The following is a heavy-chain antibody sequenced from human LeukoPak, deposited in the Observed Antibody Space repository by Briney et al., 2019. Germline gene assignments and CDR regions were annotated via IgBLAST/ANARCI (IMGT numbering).Heavy chain of an antibody. V-gene: IGHV3-21*01. CDR3: ARSILAGKGGLDF. D-gene: IGHD6-19*01. Sequence: GGSLRLSCAASGFTLSSYIMNWVHQAPGKGREWVSSISSISTDLYYASPVKGRFTISRDNAKNSLNLQMNSERAEDTAIYSCARSILAGKGGLDFWGKGSLITVSS. CDR2: ISSISTDL. J-gene: IGHJ4*02. CDR1: GFTLSSYI.